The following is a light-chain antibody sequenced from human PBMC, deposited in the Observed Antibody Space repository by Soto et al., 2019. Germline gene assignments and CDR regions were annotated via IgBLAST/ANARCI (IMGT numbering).Light chain of an antibody. CDR1: QNLHSF. CDR3: QQYSNWPRT. Sequence: EIVLTQSPATLSVSPGERVTLSCRASQNLHSFLNWYQQRPGQAPRPLIYDGSKRPAGVPDRISGDGSGTEFTLTITSLQSEDFAVYFCQQYSNWPRTFGQGTKV. CDR2: DGS. V-gene: IGKV3-11*01. J-gene: IGKJ1*01.